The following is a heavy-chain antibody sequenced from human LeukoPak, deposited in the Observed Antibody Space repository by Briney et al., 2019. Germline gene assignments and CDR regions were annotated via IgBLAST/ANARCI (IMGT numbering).Heavy chain of an antibody. D-gene: IGHD6-13*01. V-gene: IGHV4-59*01. CDR3: ARARQLDRPFNY. J-gene: IGHJ4*02. Sequence: IPSETLSLTCTVSGGSISGYYWSWIRQPPGKGLEWVGDIYYSGSTNYNPSLKSRVTISVHTSKNQFSLNLRSVTAADPAVYYCARARQLDRPFNYWGQGPVVTVAS. CDR2: IYYSGST. CDR1: GGSISGYY.